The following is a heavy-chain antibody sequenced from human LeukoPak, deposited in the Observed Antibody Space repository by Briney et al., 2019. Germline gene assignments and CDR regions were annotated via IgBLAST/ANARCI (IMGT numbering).Heavy chain of an antibody. J-gene: IGHJ6*02. CDR3: AKIVVPAAYYFYGMDV. CDR1: GFTFSRYY. Sequence: GSLRLSCAASGFTFSRYYMSWVRQTPGKGLEWVSGISGNGVKTFYADSVKGRFTISRDNSKKTVDLQMNSLRVEDTAIFYCAKIVVPAAYYFYGMDVWGQGTTVTVSS. V-gene: IGHV3-23*01. CDR2: ISGNGVKT. D-gene: IGHD2-2*01.